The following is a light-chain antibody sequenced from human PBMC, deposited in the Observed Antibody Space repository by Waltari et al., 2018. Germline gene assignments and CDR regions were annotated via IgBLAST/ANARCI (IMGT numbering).Light chain of an antibody. Sequence: EIVMTQSPLALPVTTGEPASISCRSSQSLLYCNGYNYLSWYLQKPGQPPQLLIYFASSRASGVPDRFIGSGSGTDFTLQISRVEAEDVGIYYCMQSVRTPITFGQGTRLEIK. J-gene: IGKJ5*01. CDR1: QSLLYCNGYNY. V-gene: IGKV2-28*01. CDR2: FAS. CDR3: MQSVRTPIT.